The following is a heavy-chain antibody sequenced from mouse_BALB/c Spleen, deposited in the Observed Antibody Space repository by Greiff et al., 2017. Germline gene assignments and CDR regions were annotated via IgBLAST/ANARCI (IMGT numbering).Heavy chain of an antibody. J-gene: IGHJ3*01. Sequence: EVKLMESGGGLVQPGGSRKLSCAASGFTFSSFGMHWVRQAPEKGLEWVAYISSGSSTIYYADTVKGRFTISRDNPKNTLFLQMTSLRSEDTAMYYCARYDGNYWGQGTLVTVSA. CDR1: GFTFSSFG. CDR2: ISSGSSTI. CDR3: ARYDGNY. V-gene: IGHV5-17*02. D-gene: IGHD2-1*01.